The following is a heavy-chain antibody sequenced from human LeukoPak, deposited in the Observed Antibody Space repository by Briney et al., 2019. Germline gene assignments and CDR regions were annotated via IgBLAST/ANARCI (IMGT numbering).Heavy chain of an antibody. Sequence: GGSLRLSCAVSGFTFDDYTMHWVRQAPGKGLEWVSSIDSSGGYMFYADSVKGRFTISRDNAKNSLYLQMNSLRAEDTAVYYCARDPRGPTGYDHSGRDSFDYWGQGTLVTVSS. CDR3: ARDPRGPTGYDHSGRDSFDY. V-gene: IGHV3-21*01. CDR2: IDSSGGYM. D-gene: IGHD3-22*01. CDR1: GFTFDDYT. J-gene: IGHJ4*02.